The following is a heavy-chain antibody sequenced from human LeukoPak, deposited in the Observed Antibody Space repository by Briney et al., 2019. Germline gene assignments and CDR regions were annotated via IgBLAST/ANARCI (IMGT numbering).Heavy chain of an antibody. V-gene: IGHV3-30*04. CDR2: ISYDGSNK. J-gene: IGHJ4*02. Sequence: GGSLRLSCAASGFTFSSYAMHWVRQAPGKGLEWVAVISYDGSNKYYADSVKGRFTISRDNSKNTLYLQMNSPRAEDTAVYYCAKDFGAGYSSSWFDYWGQGTLVTVSS. D-gene: IGHD6-13*01. CDR1: GFTFSSYA. CDR3: AKDFGAGYSSSWFDY.